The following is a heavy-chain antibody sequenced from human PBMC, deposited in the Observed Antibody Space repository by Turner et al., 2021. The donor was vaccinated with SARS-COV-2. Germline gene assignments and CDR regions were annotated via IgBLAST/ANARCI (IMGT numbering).Heavy chain of an antibody. Sequence: EVQLVESGGGLLKPGGSLRLPCSASGVTFSSYSMNWVRQAPGKGLEWVSSISISSSYIYYADSVKGRFTISRDNAKNSLYLQMNSLRAEDTAVYYCARGTYYDFWSGYYGVYFDYWGQGTLVTVSS. D-gene: IGHD3-3*01. J-gene: IGHJ4*02. CDR3: ARGTYYDFWSGYYGVYFDY. CDR1: GVTFSSYS. V-gene: IGHV3-21*01. CDR2: ISISSSYI.